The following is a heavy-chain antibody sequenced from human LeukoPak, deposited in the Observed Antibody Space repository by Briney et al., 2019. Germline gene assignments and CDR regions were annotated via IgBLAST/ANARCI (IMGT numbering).Heavy chain of an antibody. CDR3: ASSSKLLWFGELSNYYYGMDV. CDR2: IYYSGST. Sequence: PSETLSLTCTVSGGFISSGSYYWGWIRQPPGKGLEWIGSIYYSGSTYYNPSLKSRVTISVDTSKNQFSLKLSSVTAADTAVYYCASSSKLLWFGELSNYYYGMDVWGQGTTVTVSS. D-gene: IGHD3-10*01. CDR1: GGFISSGSYY. J-gene: IGHJ6*02. V-gene: IGHV4-39*01.